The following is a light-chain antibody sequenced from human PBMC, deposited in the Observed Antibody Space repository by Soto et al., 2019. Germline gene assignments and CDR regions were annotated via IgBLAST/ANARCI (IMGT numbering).Light chain of an antibody. CDR3: SSYTDSSNYV. CDR2: EAT. V-gene: IGLV2-14*02. CDR1: SNDVGRYNL. J-gene: IGLJ1*01. Sequence: QSFLTQPASVSGSPEQSITISCTGTSNDVGRYNLVSWYQHHPGKAPKVMIYEATKRPSGVSNRFSGSKSGNTASLTISGLQTEDEADYYCSSYTDSSNYVFGTGTKLTVL.